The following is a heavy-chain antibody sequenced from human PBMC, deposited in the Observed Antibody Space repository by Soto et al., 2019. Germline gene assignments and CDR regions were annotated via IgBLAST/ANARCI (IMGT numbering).Heavy chain of an antibody. J-gene: IGHJ4*02. V-gene: IGHV4-30-2*06. D-gene: IGHD4-17*01. Sequence: PSETLSLTCSVSGGSISSGDYFWTWIRQSPGKGLEWMGYIFHSGTTYYNPSLKGRVTISIEKSKNQFSLKLTSVTAADTAVYYCASLRGQSGNFDYWGQGTMVTVSS. CDR2: IFHSGTT. CDR3: ASLRGQSGNFDY. CDR1: GGSISSGDYF.